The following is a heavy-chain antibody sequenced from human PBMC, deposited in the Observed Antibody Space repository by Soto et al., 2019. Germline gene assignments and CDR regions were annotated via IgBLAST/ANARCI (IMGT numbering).Heavy chain of an antibody. D-gene: IGHD5-12*01. J-gene: IGHJ4*02. Sequence: SETLSLTCAVYGGSFSGYYWSWIRQPPGKGLEWIGEINHSGSTNYNPSLKSRVTISVDTSKNQFSLKLSSVTAADTAVYYCARGRYSGYDRGNYFDYWGQGTLVTVSS. V-gene: IGHV4-34*01. CDR2: INHSGST. CDR3: ARGRYSGYDRGNYFDY. CDR1: GGSFSGYY.